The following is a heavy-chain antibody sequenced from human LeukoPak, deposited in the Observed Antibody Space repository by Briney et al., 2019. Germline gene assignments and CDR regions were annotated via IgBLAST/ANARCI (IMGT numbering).Heavy chain of an antibody. Sequence: ASVKVSCKASAYTFTGYYIHWVRQAPGQGLEWMGWIDPNSGGTNYAQKFQGRVAMTRDTSISTAYMEVSGLRSDDAAVYYCTLMIRGVVNRLDYWGQGTLVTVSS. CDR2: IDPNSGGT. D-gene: IGHD3-10*01. V-gene: IGHV1-2*02. CDR1: AYTFTGYY. J-gene: IGHJ4*02. CDR3: TLMIRGVVNRLDY.